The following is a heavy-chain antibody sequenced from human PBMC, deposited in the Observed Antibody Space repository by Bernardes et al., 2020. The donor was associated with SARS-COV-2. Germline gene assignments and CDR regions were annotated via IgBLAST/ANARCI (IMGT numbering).Heavy chain of an antibody. D-gene: IGHD5-18*01. J-gene: IGHJ4*02. CDR2: IKTDGSEK. CDR3: ARPNNRRYIL. V-gene: IGHV3-7*01. Sequence: GGSLRLSCAASGFNFNTECMSWVRQAPGKGLEWVANIKTDGSEKYYVDSVKGRFTISRDNAKNSLYLQMNSLRAEDTAVYYCARPNNRRYILWGQGMLVTVSS. CDR1: GFNFNTEC.